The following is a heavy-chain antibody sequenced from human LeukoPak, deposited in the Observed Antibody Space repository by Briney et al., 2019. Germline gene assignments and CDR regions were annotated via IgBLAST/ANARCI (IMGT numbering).Heavy chain of an antibody. CDR2: IKQDGSEK. Sequence: PGGSLRLSCAASGFTFSSYWMSWVRQAPGKGLEWVANIKQDGSEKYYVDSVKGRFTISRDNAKNSLYLQMNSLRAEDTAVYYCAREGYYDSSGYEYWGQGTLVTVSS. CDR3: AREGYYDSSGYEY. CDR1: GFTFSSYW. V-gene: IGHV3-7*01. J-gene: IGHJ4*02. D-gene: IGHD3-22*01.